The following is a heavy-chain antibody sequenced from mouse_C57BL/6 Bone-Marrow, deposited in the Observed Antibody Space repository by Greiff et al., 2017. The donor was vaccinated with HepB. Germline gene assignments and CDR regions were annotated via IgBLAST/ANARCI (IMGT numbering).Heavy chain of an antibody. V-gene: IGHV5-4*03. CDR1: GFTFSSYA. J-gene: IGHJ3*01. D-gene: IGHD2-1*01. CDR2: ISDGGSYT. CDR3: ARGALRFAY. Sequence: DVKLVESGGGLVKPGGSLKLSCAASGFTFSSYAMSWVRQTPEKRLEWVATISDGGSYTYYPDNVKGRFTISRDNAKNNLYLQMSHLKSEDTAMYYCARGALRFAYWGQGTLVTVSA.